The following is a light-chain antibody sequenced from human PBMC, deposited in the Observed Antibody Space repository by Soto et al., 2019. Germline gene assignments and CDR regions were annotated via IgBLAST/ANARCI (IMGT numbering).Light chain of an antibody. Sequence: DIVMTQSPSSLSASVGDRVTITCRASQSISHNLNWYQQKPGKTPQLLIYAVSSLEEGVPSRFSGSRSGTDFTITIRSLQPEDFATYYCQQRGTPPQPFGHGTKVEIK. V-gene: IGKV1-39*01. CDR1: QSISHN. CDR3: QQRGTPPQP. CDR2: AVS. J-gene: IGKJ1*01.